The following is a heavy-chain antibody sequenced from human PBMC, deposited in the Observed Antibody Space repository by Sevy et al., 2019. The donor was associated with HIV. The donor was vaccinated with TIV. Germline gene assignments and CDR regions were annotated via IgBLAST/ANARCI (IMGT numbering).Heavy chain of an antibody. CDR3: ARGRRSYPSYYMDV. D-gene: IGHD1-26*01. CDR2: INHSGST. Sequence: SETLSLTCAVYGGSFSGYYWSWIRQPPGKGLEWIGEINHSGSTNYNPSLKSRVTISVDTSKNQFSLKLSPVTAADTAVYYCARGRRSYPSYYMDVWGKGTTVTVSS. J-gene: IGHJ6*03. CDR1: GGSFSGYY. V-gene: IGHV4-34*01.